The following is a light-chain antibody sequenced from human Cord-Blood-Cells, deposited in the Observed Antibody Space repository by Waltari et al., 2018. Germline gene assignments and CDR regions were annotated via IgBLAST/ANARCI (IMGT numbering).Light chain of an antibody. J-gene: IGKJ2*01. CDR1: QSISSR. Sequence: DIQLTQAPYTLSAYVGHRVTITCRASQSISSRLAWYQQKPGKAPKLLIYKASSLESGVPSRFSGSGSGTEFTLTISSLQPDDFATYYCQQYNSYSYTFGQGTKLEIK. CDR2: KAS. V-gene: IGKV1-5*03. CDR3: QQYNSYSYT.